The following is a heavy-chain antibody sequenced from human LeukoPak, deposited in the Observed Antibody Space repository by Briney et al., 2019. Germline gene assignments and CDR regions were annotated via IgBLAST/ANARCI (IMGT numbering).Heavy chain of an antibody. D-gene: IGHD4-17*01. J-gene: IGHJ6*03. CDR1: GYTFTGYY. V-gene: IGHV1-2*02. Sequence: GASVKVSCKASGYTFTGYYMHWVRQAPGQGLEWMGWINPNSGGTNYAQKFQGRVTMTRDTSISTAYMELSRLRSDDTAVYYCAGDGDYESYYFYYMDVWGKGTTVTVSS. CDR3: AGDGDYESYYFYYMDV. CDR2: INPNSGGT.